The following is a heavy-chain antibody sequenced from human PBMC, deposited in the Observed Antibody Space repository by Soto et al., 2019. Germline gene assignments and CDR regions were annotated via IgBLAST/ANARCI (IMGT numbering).Heavy chain of an antibody. Sequence: QITLKESGPTLVKPTQTLTLTCTFSGFSLSTTGVAVGWIRQPPGKALEWLALVYWDDDKRYSPSLKSRLTITQDTSKNHVVLTKPNMDPVDAATYCCPRRLSAVVYFDYWGQGTLVTVSS. CDR2: VYWDDDK. V-gene: IGHV2-5*02. J-gene: IGHJ4*02. CDR3: PRRLSAVVYFDY. CDR1: GFSLSTTGVA. D-gene: IGHD2-15*01.